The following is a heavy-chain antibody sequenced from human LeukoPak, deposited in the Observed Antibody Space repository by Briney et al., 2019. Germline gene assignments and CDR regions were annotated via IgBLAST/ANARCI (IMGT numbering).Heavy chain of an antibody. Sequence: SETLSLTCTVSGGSISSYYWSWIRQPPGKGLEWIGYIYYSGSTNYNPSLKSRVTISVDTSKNQFSLKLSSVTAADTAVYYCARVEGSGSYYYLDVWGKGTTVTVSS. J-gene: IGHJ6*03. D-gene: IGHD1-26*01. V-gene: IGHV4-59*01. CDR3: ARVEGSGSYYYLDV. CDR2: IYYSGST. CDR1: GGSISSYY.